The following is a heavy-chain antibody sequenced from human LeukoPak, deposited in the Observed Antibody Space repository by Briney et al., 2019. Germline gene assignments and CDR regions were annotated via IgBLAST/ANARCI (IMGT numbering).Heavy chain of an antibody. CDR3: ARTRTTVTTGYYYYMDV. Sequence: SVKVSCKASGGTFSSYAISWVRQAPGQGLEWMGGIIPIFGTANYAQKFQGRVTITTDESTSTAYMELSSLRSEDTAVYYCARTRTTVTTGYYYYMDVWGRGTTVTVSS. CDR1: GGTFSSYA. D-gene: IGHD4-17*01. J-gene: IGHJ6*03. CDR2: IIPIFGTA. V-gene: IGHV1-69*05.